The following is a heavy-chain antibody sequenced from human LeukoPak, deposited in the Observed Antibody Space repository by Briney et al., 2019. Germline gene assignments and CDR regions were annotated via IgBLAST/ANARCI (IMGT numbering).Heavy chain of an antibody. CDR3: ARDREMATSTYDY. Sequence: ASVKVSCKASGYTFTSYDINWVRQATGQGLEWMGWMNPNSGNTGYAQKFQGRVTMTRNTSISTAYMELSSLRSEDTAVYYCARDREMATSTYDYWGQGTLVTVSS. D-gene: IGHD5-24*01. CDR1: GYTFTSYD. J-gene: IGHJ4*02. CDR2: MNPNSGNT. V-gene: IGHV1-8*01.